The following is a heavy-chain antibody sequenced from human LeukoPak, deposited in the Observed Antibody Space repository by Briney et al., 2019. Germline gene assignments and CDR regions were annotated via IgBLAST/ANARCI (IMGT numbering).Heavy chain of an antibody. V-gene: IGHV1-18*01. CDR3: ARGSSGWLARDY. J-gene: IGHJ4*02. CDR2: INSYNGNT. D-gene: IGHD6-19*01. Sequence: ASVKVSCKASGYTFTSYGLSWVRQAPGQGLDWMGWINSYNGNTKYAQKLQGRVTMTTDTSTSTAYMELRSLRSDDTAVYYCARGSSGWLARDYWGQGTLVTVSS. CDR1: GYTFTSYG.